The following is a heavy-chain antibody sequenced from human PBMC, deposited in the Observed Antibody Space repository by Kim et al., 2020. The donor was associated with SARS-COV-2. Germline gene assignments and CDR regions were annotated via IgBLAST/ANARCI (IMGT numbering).Heavy chain of an antibody. J-gene: IGHJ5*02. Sequence: KGRFTISRDNAKNALYLQMNSLRDEDTAVYYCARDLLWFGELLYSNWFDPWGQGTLVTVSS. D-gene: IGHD3-10*01. V-gene: IGHV3-48*02. CDR3: ARDLLWFGELLYSNWFDP.